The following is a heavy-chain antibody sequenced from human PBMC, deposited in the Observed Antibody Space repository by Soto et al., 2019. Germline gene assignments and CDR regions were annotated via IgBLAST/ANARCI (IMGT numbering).Heavy chain of an antibody. Sequence: QVQLVESGGGVVQPGRSLRLSCAASGFTFSSYAMHWVRQAPGKGLEWVAVISYDGSNKYYADSVKGRFTISRDNSKNTLYMQMNSLRAEYTAVYYCARVEPPREPYYYYYGMDVWGQGTTVTVSS. CDR3: ARVEPPREPYYYYYGMDV. CDR1: GFTFSSYA. CDR2: ISYDGSNK. J-gene: IGHJ6*02. V-gene: IGHV3-30-3*01.